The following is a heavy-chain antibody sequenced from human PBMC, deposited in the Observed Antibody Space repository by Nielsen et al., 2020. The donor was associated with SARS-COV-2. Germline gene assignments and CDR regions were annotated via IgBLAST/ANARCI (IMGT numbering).Heavy chain of an antibody. CDR2: IFYRGNT. CDR1: GGSFSSGRHY. Sequence: SDTLCLPCLVLGGSFSSGRHYWCWIRQHPGKGLVWIGYIFYRGNTNYNPSFKRRVSISVDTSKNQFSLKVNSVTAADTAGYYCVRIDMATTSVDYWGRGSLVTVTS. J-gene: IGHJ4*01. V-gene: IGHV4-61*01. D-gene: IGHD5-24*01. CDR3: VRIDMATTSVDY.